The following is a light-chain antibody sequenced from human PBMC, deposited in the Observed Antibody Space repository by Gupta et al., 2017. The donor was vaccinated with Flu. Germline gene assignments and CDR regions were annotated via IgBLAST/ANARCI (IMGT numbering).Light chain of an antibody. CDR3: AEWDDSLNGHYV. V-gene: IGLV1-44*01. CDR2: GNN. Sequence: QSVLAQPPSASVTPAQSATISCSGRSSNIGSNTVNWYQQVPGTAPKLLIYGNNQRPSGVPDRFYGSKSGTSAYMAISGLQSEDEADYYCAEWDDSLNGHYVFGTGTKVTVL. J-gene: IGLJ1*01. CDR1: SSNIGSNT.